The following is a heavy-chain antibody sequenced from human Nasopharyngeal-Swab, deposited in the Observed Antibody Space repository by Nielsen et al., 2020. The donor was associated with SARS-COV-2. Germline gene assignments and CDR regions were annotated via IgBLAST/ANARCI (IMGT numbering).Heavy chain of an antibody. CDR1: GGALSRFG. CDR3: ARGKGTSYYYYYGMDV. D-gene: IGHD1/OR15-1a*01. J-gene: IGHJ6*02. Sequence: SVKVSCKASGGALSRFGISWVRQAPGQGLEWMGGITPAFGTPTYAQDSAQDLQGRVTISADESTSTAYMELSSLRSEDTAVYYCARGKGTSYYYYYGMDVWGQGTTVTVSS. CDR2: ITPAFGTP. V-gene: IGHV1-69*13.